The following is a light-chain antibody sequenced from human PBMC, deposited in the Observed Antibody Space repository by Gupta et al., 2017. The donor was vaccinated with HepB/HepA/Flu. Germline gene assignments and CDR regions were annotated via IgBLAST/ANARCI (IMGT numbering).Light chain of an antibody. CDR2: GAA. CDR3: QQYHDWPPVT. V-gene: IGKV3-15*01. Sequence: EVVLTQSPVTLSLSPGERATLSCRASQTVSTHLAWYQQKPGQAPRLLVFGAATTATGIPARFSGSGSGTEFTLTITSLQYEDFAVYYCQQYHDWPPVTFGQGTRLEI. J-gene: IGKJ5*01. CDR1: QTVSTH.